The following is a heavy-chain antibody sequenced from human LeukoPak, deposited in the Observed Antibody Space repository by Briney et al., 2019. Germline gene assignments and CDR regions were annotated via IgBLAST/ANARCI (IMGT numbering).Heavy chain of an antibody. CDR3: ASAAAGTGFYYMDV. CDR2: ISSSSSYI. D-gene: IGHD6-13*01. Sequence: GGSLRVSCAASGFTFSSYSMNWVRQAPGKGLEWVSSISSSSSYIYYADSVKGRFTISRDNAKNSLYLQMNSLRAEDTAVYYCASAAAGTGFYYMDVWGKGTTVPISS. CDR1: GFTFSSYS. J-gene: IGHJ6*03. V-gene: IGHV3-21*01.